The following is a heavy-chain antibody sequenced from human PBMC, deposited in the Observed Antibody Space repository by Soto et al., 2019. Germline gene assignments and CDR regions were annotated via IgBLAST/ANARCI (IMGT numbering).Heavy chain of an antibody. CDR1: GYTFTSYG. CDR3: ARDPGYRGKVAFDI. J-gene: IGHJ3*02. D-gene: IGHD5-12*01. V-gene: IGHV1-18*01. Sequence: GASVKVSCKASGYTFTSYGISWVRQAPGQGLEWMGWISAYNGNTNYAQKLQGRVTMTTDTSTSTAYMELRSLRSDDTAVYYCARDPGYRGKVAFDIWGQGTMVTVSS. CDR2: ISAYNGNT.